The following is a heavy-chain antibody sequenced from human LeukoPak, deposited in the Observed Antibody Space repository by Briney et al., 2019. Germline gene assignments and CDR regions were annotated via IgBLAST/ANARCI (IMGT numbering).Heavy chain of an antibody. CDR1: GGTFSSYA. V-gene: IGHV1-69*05. D-gene: IGHD1-26*01. CDR3: AKSGSLILGAFDI. J-gene: IGHJ3*02. CDR2: IIPIFGTA. Sequence: GSSVKVSCKASGGTFSSYAISWVRQAPGQGLEWMGGIIPIFGTANYAQKFQGRVTMTRDTSTSTVYMELSSLRSEDTAVYYCAKSGSLILGAFDIWGQGTMVTVSS.